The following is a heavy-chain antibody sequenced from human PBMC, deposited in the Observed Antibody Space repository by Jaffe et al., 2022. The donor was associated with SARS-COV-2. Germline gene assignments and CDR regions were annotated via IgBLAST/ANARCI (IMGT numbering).Heavy chain of an antibody. CDR1: GFTFGHYA. Sequence: EVQLVESGGGLVQPGRSLRLSCAASGFTFGHYAIHWVRQAPGKGLEWISAISWNSDTIGYADSVKGRFTISRDNAKNSVHLQMNSLRAEDTALYYCTIAHGLGSYYNPLSDYWGQGTLVTVSS. V-gene: IGHV3-9*01. CDR2: ISWNSDTI. CDR3: TIAHGLGSYYNPLSDY. J-gene: IGHJ4*02. D-gene: IGHD3-10*01.